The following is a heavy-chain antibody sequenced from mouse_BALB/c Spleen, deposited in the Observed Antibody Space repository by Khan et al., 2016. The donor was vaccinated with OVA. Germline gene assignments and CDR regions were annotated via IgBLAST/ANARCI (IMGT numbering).Heavy chain of an antibody. V-gene: IGHV3-2*02. J-gene: IGHJ4*01. Sequence: VQLKESGPGLVKPSQSLSLTCTVTGYSITSDYAWNWIRQFPGNKLEWMGYISYSGSTSYNPSLKSRISITRDTSKNQFFLQLNSVTTEDTATYYSERDGSRYNYAMDYGGQGTAVTVSS. CDR1: GYSITSDYA. CDR2: ISYSGST. CDR3: ERDGSRYNYAMDY. D-gene: IGHD2-3*01.